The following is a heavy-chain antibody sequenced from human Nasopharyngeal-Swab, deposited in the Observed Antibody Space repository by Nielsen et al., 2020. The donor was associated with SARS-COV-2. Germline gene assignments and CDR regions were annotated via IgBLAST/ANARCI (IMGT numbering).Heavy chain of an antibody. CDR3: ARLDVGATTWYYYYYMDV. J-gene: IGHJ6*03. CDR1: GFTFSSYG. Sequence: GESLKISCAASGFTFSSYGMHWVRQAPGKGLEWVAVIWYDGSNKYYADSVKGRFTISRDNSKNTLYLQMNSLRAEDTAVYYCARLDVGATTWYYYYYMDVWGKGTTVTVSS. CDR2: IWYDGSNK. D-gene: IGHD1-26*01. V-gene: IGHV3-33*01.